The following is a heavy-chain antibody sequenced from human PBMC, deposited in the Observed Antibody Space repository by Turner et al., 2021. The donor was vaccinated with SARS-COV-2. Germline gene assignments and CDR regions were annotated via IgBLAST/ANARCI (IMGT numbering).Heavy chain of an antibody. CDR3: RFSNNVGLDF. J-gene: IGHJ4*02. V-gene: IGHV3-23*01. CDR2: MFDSGDPT. D-gene: IGHD4-4*01. CDR1: GFTIASYA. Sequence: EVQLLESGGGLVQPGGYLRLSCAASGFTIASYAMTWVRQAPGKGLEWDSGMFDSGDPTYYADSVKGRITISRENSSNTLYLQMNSLRAEDTAVYYCRFSNNVGLDFWGQGMPVTVSS.